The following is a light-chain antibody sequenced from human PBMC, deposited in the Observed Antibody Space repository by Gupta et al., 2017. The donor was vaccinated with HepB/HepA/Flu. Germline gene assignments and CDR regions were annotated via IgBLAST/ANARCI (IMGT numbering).Light chain of an antibody. V-gene: IGLV1-44*01. CDR3: AAWDDSRSGVV. Sequence: QSVLTQPPSVSATPGQRVTISCSGSSSNIGENTVSWYHQRPGTAPKVLIYSNNQRTSGVPDRFSGSKSGTSASMAISGLQSDDEADYYCAAWDDSRSGVVFGGGTKLTVL. CDR2: SNN. CDR1: SSNIGENT. J-gene: IGLJ2*01.